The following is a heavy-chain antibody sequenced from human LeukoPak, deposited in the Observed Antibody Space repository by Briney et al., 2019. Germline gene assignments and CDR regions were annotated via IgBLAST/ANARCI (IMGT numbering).Heavy chain of an antibody. CDR3: ARMTYDFWSGEEDTAAFDI. CDR2: ISAYNGNT. Sequence: ASVKVSCKASGGTFSSYAISWVRQAPGQGLEWMGWISAYNGNTNYAQKLQGRVTMTTDTSTSTAYMELRSLRSDDTAVYYCARMTYDFWSGEEDTAAFDIWGQGTMVTVSS. CDR1: GGTFSSYA. J-gene: IGHJ3*02. D-gene: IGHD3-3*01. V-gene: IGHV1-18*01.